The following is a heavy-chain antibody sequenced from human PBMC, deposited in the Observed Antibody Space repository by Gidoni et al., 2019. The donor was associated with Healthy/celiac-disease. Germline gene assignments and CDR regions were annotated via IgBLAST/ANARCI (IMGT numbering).Heavy chain of an antibody. CDR1: GGSISSSSYY. J-gene: IGHJ4*02. CDR3: ARVWDFWYFDY. D-gene: IGHD3-3*01. V-gene: IGHV4-39*01. Sequence: QLQLQESGPGLVKPSETLSLTCTVSGGSISSSSYYWGWIRQPPGKGLEWIGSIYYSGSTYYNPSLKSRVTISVDTSKNQFSLKLSSVTAADTAVYYCARVWDFWYFDYWGQGTLVTVSS. CDR2: IYYSGST.